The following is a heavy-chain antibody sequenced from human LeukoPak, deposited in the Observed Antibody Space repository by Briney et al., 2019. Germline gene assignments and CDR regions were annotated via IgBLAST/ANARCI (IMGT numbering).Heavy chain of an antibody. CDR1: GGSISSSSYC. Sequence: SETLSLTCTVSGGSISSSSYCWGWIRQPPGKGLEWIGSIYYSGSTYYNPSLKSRVTISVDTSKNQFSLKLSSVTAADTAVYYCARRPPYYYDSSGSDYFDYWGQGTLVTVSS. J-gene: IGHJ4*02. V-gene: IGHV4-39*01. CDR2: IYYSGST. CDR3: ARRPPYYYDSSGSDYFDY. D-gene: IGHD3-22*01.